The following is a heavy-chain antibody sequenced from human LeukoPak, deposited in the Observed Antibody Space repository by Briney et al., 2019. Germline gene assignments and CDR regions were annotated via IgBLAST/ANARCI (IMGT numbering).Heavy chain of an antibody. V-gene: IGHV3-66*04. CDR1: GFTVNSHY. CDR3: ARPWGYYGSETYYNLIY. J-gene: IGHJ4*02. CDR2: IYSGGST. Sequence: AGGSLRLSCAASGFTVNSHYMSWVRQAPGKGLEWVSVIYSGGSTYYADSVKGRFTVSRDNSKNTLYLQMNSLRAEDTAVYYCARPWGYYGSETYYNLIYWGQGTLVTVSS. D-gene: IGHD3-10*01.